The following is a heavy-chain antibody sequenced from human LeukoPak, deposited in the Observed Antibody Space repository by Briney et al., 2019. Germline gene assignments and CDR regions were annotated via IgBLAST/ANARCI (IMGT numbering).Heavy chain of an antibody. CDR3: TREVDDNYDYVWGSYRPYYFDY. J-gene: IGHJ4*02. D-gene: IGHD3-16*02. V-gene: IGHV3-49*04. CDR1: GFTFSSYE. CDR2: IRSKAYGGTT. Sequence: GGSLRLSCAASGFTFSSYEMNWVRQAPGKGLEWVGFIRSKAYGGTTEYAASVKGRFTISRDDSKSIAYLQMNSLKTEDTAVYYCTREVDDNYDYVWGSYRPYYFDYWGQGTLVTVSS.